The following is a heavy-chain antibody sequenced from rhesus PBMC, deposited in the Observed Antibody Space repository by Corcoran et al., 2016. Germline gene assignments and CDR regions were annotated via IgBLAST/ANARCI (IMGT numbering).Heavy chain of an antibody. D-gene: IGHD2-21*01. Sequence: QVQLQESGPGVVKPSETLSLTCAVSGGSISSGYDWSWIRQPPGKGLDWIGYIYGSSGINNYNPSLKNRGTSSKDASKNQFSLKLSSVTAADTAVYYCARDSGCTGSGCHDAFDFWGQGLRVTVSS. CDR3: ARDSGCTGSGCHDAFDF. J-gene: IGHJ3*01. V-gene: IGHV4-76*01. CDR2: IYGSSGIN. CDR1: GGSISSGYD.